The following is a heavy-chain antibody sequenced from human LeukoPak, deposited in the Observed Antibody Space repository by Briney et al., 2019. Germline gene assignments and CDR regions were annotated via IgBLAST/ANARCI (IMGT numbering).Heavy chain of an antibody. Sequence: GGSLRLSCEVSGFTLSNYWMDWVRQAPGKGLEWVANIKQDGSEKYCVDSVKGRFTISRDNAKNSVYLQMNSLRVEDTAVYHCARSLDFWGQGTLVTVSS. CDR3: ARSLDF. V-gene: IGHV3-7*01. J-gene: IGHJ4*02. CDR2: IKQDGSEK. CDR1: GFTLSNYW.